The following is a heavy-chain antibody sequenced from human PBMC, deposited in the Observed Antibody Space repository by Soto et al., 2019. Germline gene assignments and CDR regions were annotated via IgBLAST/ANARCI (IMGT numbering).Heavy chain of an antibody. J-gene: IGHJ4*02. D-gene: IGHD3-10*01. CDR2: INHSGST. CDR3: ARRMVRGVIYFDY. CDR1: GGSFSGYY. Sequence: QVQLQQWGAGLLKPSETLSLTCAVYGGSFSGYYWSWIRQPPGKGLEWIGEINHSGSTNYNPSLKSRFTISIDTSKNQFSLKLSSVTAADTAVYYCARRMVRGVIYFDYWGQGTLVTVSS. V-gene: IGHV4-34*01.